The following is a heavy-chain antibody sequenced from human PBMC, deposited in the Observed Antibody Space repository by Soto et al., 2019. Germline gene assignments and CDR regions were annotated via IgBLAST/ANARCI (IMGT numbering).Heavy chain of an antibody. J-gene: IGHJ4*02. D-gene: IGHD3-9*01. CDR1: GGSFSGYY. Sequence: SETLSLTCAVYGGSFSGYYWSWIRQPPGKGLEWIGEINHSGSTNYNPSLKSRVTISVDTSKNQFSLKLSSVTAADTAVYYCARCTRRYYDITLLDYWGQGTLVTVSS. CDR2: INHSGST. V-gene: IGHV4-34*01. CDR3: ARCTRRYYDITLLDY.